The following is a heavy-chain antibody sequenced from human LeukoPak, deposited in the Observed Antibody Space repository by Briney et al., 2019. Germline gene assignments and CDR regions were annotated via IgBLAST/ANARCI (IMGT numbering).Heavy chain of an antibody. CDR1: GGSFSGYY. V-gene: IGHV4-34*01. Sequence: PSETLSLTCAVYGGSFSGYYWSWIRQPPGKGLEWIGEINHSGSTNYNPSLKSRVTISVDTSKNQFSLKLSSVTAADTAVYYCARSKAYCGGDCYLDAFDIWGQGTMVTVSS. D-gene: IGHD2-21*02. CDR3: ARSKAYCGGDCYLDAFDI. CDR2: INHSGST. J-gene: IGHJ3*02.